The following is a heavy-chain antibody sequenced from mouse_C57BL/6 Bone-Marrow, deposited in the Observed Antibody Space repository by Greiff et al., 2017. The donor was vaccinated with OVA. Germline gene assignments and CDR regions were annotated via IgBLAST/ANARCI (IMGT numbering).Heavy chain of an antibody. CDR3: ARESDYYGRDYYAMDY. J-gene: IGHJ4*01. V-gene: IGHV1-69*01. CDR2: IDPSDSYT. Sequence: QVQLQQPGAELVMPGASVKLSCKASGYTFTSYWMHWVKQRPGQGLEWIGEIDPSDSYTTYNQKFKGKSTLTVDKSSSTAYMQLSSLTSEDSAVYYCARESDYYGRDYYAMDYWGQGTSVTVSS. CDR1: GYTFTSYW. D-gene: IGHD1-1*01.